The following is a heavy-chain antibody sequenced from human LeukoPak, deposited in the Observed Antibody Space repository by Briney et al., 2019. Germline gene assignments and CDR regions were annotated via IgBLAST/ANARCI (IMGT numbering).Heavy chain of an antibody. CDR3: ARDGGWELLGYDAFDI. CDR1: GGSISSYY. D-gene: IGHD1-26*01. Sequence: PSETLSLTCTVSGGSISSYYWSWIRQPPGKGLEWIGYIYYSGSTNYNPSLKSRVTISVGTSKNQFSLKLSSVTAADTAVYYCARDGGWELLGYDAFDIWGQGTMVTVSS. J-gene: IGHJ3*02. V-gene: IGHV4-59*01. CDR2: IYYSGST.